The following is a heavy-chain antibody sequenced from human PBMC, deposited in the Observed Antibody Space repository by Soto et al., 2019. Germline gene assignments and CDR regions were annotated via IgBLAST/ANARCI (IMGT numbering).Heavy chain of an antibody. D-gene: IGHD6-19*01. J-gene: IGHJ6*03. CDR1: GYTFTSYA. CDR3: ARWRRVAAYYYYYMDV. V-gene: IGHV1-3*01. Sequence: ASVKVSCKASGYTFTSYAMHWVRQAPGQRLEWMGWINAGNGNTKYSQKLQGRVTITRDRSASTAYMELSSLRSEDTAVYYCARWRRVAAYYYYYMDVWGKGTTVTVSS. CDR2: INAGNGNT.